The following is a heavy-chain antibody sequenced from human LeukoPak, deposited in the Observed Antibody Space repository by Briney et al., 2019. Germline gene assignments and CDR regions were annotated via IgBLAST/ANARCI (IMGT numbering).Heavy chain of an antibody. CDR2: ISYDGSKK. CDR1: GFTFSSHG. CDR3: SKEKYNWNDYYDY. D-gene: IGHD1-1*01. V-gene: IGHV3-30*18. J-gene: IGHJ4*02. Sequence: GRSLRLSCVASGFTFSSHGMHWVRQAPGKGLEWVAVISYDGSKKYYADSVKGRFTISRDNAKNTVYLQMNSLRAEDTAVYYCSKEKYNWNDYYDYWGQGTLVSVSS.